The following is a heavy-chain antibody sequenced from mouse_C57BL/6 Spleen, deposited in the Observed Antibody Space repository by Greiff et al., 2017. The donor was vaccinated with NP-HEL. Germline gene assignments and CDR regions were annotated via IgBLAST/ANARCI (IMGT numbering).Heavy chain of an antibody. CDR2: ISYDGSN. V-gene: IGHV3-6*01. D-gene: IGHD2-3*01. CDR3: ARGDGYYHYFDY. CDR1: GYSITSGYY. Sequence: EESGPGLVKPSQSLSLTCSVTGYSITSGYYWNWIRQFPGNKLEWMGYISYDGSNNYNPSLKNRISITRDTSKNQFFLKLNSVTTEDTATYYCARGDGYYHYFDYWGQGTTLTVSS. J-gene: IGHJ2*01.